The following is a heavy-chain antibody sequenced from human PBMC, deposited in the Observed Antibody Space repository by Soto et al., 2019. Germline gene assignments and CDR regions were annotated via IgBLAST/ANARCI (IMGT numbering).Heavy chain of an antibody. CDR3: ARHFSHAGLGELSRYYALAV. J-gene: IGHJ6*02. CDR1: GGSISSSSYY. Sequence: SETLSLTCTVSGGSISSSSYYWGWIRQPPGKGLEWIGSIYYSGSTYYNPSLNSRVTISVDTSKNPFSLKLSSVTAADTAVYYCARHFSHAGLGELSRYYALAVWGQGTTVT. V-gene: IGHV4-39*01. CDR2: IYYSGST. D-gene: IGHD3-10*01.